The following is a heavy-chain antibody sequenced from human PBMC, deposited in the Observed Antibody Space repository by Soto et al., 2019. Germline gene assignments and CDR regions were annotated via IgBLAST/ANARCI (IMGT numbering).Heavy chain of an antibody. CDR2: IYGGGTT. J-gene: IGHJ4*01. CDR3: VQTTGWPGXDF. D-gene: IGHD6-19*01. CDR1: GFAVSSKY. V-gene: IGHV3-53*01. Sequence: EVQLVESGGGLIQPGGSLRLSCAASGFAVSSKYMTWVRQAPGKGLEWVSVIYGGGTTYYADSVKGRFTISRDTSKNTLYLQMNSLRAEDTAVYYCVQTTGWPGXDFXGXGXXVTVXS.